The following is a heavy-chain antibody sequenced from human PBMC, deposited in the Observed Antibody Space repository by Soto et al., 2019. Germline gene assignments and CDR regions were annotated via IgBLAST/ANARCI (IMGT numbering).Heavy chain of an antibody. D-gene: IGHD1-1*01. CDR1: GFSFNTYG. CDR3: AKDFYNKLSYRLGICHY. Sequence: QVQLVESGGGVVQPGRSLRLSCAASGFSFNTYGMHWVRQAPGKGLEWVAVISSDGSKEYYADSVKGRFTISRDNSENTLYLQMNSLRPEDTAVYSCAKDFYNKLSYRLGICHYWGQGTQVTVSS. J-gene: IGHJ4*02. CDR2: ISSDGSKE. V-gene: IGHV3-30*18.